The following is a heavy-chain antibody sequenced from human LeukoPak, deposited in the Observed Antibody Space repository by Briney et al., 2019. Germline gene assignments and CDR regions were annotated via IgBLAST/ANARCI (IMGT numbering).Heavy chain of an antibody. V-gene: IGHV4-61*02. J-gene: IGHJ4*02. D-gene: IGHD6-19*01. Sequence: PSQTLSLTCTVSGGSISSGSYYWSWIRQPAGKGLEWIGPIYTSGSTNYNPSLKSRVTISVDTSKNQFSLKLSSVTAADTAVYYCARYSSGWHPSLDYWGQGILVTVSS. CDR2: IYTSGST. CDR1: GGSISSGSYY. CDR3: ARYSSGWHPSLDY.